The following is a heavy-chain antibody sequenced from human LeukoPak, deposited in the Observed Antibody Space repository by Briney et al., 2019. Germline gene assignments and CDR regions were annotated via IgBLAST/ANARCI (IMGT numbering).Heavy chain of an antibody. CDR2: INSDGSST. J-gene: IGHJ4*02. CDR1: GFTFRTYW. Sequence: GGSLRLSCAASGFTFRTYWMHWVRQAPGKGLVWVSRINSDGSSTSYVDSVKGRFTISRDNAKNTLYPQMNSLRTEDTAVYYCAKISWGSEFDYWGQGTLVTVSS. V-gene: IGHV3-74*01. D-gene: IGHD2-15*01. CDR3: AKISWGSEFDY.